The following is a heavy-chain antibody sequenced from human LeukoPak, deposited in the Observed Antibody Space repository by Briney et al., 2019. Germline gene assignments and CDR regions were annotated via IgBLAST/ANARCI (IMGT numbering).Heavy chain of an antibody. CDR1: GGTFSSYA. Sequence: SVKVSCKASGGTFSSYAISWVRQAPGQGLEWMGGIIPIVGTANYAQKVQGRVTMTTDTSTSTAYMELRSLRSDDTAVYYCARDRDWHHNSSGWRDWGQGTLVTVS. CDR3: ARDRDWHHNSSGWRD. CDR2: IIPIVGTA. D-gene: IGHD6-19*01. J-gene: IGHJ4*02. V-gene: IGHV1-69*05.